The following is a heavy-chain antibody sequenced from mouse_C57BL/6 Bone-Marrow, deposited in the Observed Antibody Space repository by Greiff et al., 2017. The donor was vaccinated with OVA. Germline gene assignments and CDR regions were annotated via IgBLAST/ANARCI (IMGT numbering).Heavy chain of an antibody. J-gene: IGHJ3*01. CDR1: GFTFSSYA. D-gene: IGHD2-1*01. V-gene: IGHV5-4*01. Sequence: EVKLVESGGGLVKPGGSLKLSCAASGFTFSSYAMSWVRQTPEKRLEWVATISDGGSYTYYPDNVKGRFTISRDNAKNHLYLQMSHLKSEDTAMYDGARDYSADWGQGTLVTVSA. CDR2: ISDGGSYT. CDR3: ARDYSAD.